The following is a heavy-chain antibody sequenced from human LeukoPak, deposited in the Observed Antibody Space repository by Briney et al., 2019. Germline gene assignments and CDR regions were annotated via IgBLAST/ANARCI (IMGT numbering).Heavy chain of an antibody. CDR1: GFTFSSYA. V-gene: IGHV3-23*01. D-gene: IGHD6-19*01. CDR2: ISGSGGST. CDR3: ASRNSSGWYWYFDY. Sequence: GGSLRLSCAASGFTFSSYAMSWVRQAPGKGLEWVSAISGSGGSTYYADSVKGRFTISRDNSKNTLYLRMDSLRAEDTAVYYCASRNSSGWYWYFDYWGQGTLVTVSS. J-gene: IGHJ4*02.